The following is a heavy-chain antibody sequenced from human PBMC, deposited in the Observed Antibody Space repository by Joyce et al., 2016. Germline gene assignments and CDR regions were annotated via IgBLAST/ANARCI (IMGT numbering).Heavy chain of an antibody. Sequence: QVQLVESGGGVVQPGRSLRLSCTASGFIFGRNGMHWVRQAHGKGLEWLAFISHDSTIIYYADSVKGRLTISRDNSENSMYVQISDLKPEDTAVYYCARDGGPLDYWGQGALVTVSS. CDR3: ARDGGPLDY. J-gene: IGHJ4*02. CDR2: ISHDSTII. D-gene: IGHD3-16*01. V-gene: IGHV3-30-3*01. CDR1: GFIFGRNG.